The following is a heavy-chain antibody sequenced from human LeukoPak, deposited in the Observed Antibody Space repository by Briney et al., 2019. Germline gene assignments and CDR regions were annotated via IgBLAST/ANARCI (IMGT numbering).Heavy chain of an antibody. CDR3: ARGGDGFTVTPEYYFDY. J-gene: IGHJ4*02. CDR1: VYTFTSYD. Sequence: ASVKVSFKASVYTFTSYDINWVGQATGQGLEWMGWMNPNSGNTVYAQKFQGRVTMTRNTSISTAYMELSSLRSEVTAVYYFARGGDGFTVTPEYYFDYWGQGTLVTVSS. V-gene: IGHV1-8*01. D-gene: IGHD4-17*01. CDR2: MNPNSGNT.